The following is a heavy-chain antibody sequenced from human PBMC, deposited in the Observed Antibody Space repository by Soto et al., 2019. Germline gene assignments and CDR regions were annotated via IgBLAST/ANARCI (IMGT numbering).Heavy chain of an antibody. CDR1: GFTFSSYG. J-gene: IGHJ2*01. V-gene: IGHV3-33*01. CDR2: IWYDGSNK. Sequence: QVQLVESGGGVVQPGRSLRLSCAASGFTFSSYGMHWVRQAPGKGLEWVAVIWYDGSNKYYADSVKGRFTLSRDNSKNTLYRQMISLRAEDTAVYYWARGINCSGGSCYSLFTPAYLEWYFDLWGRGTLVTISP. CDR3: ARGINCSGGSCYSLFTPAYLEWYFDL. D-gene: IGHD2-15*01.